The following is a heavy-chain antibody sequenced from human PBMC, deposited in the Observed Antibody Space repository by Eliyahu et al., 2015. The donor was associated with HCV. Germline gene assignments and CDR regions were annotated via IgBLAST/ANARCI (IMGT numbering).Heavy chain of an antibody. Sequence: EVQLVESGGSLVQPGGSLRXSCXAAGFTFSSYSMSWVRQPPGKXLEWVSYISISTSTTYYADSVKGRFTISRDNAEKSLYLQMNSLRAEDTAVYYCTRSSGSFSGVDYWGQGTLVTVSS. CDR1: GFTFSSYS. CDR3: TRSSGSFSGVDY. J-gene: IGHJ4*02. CDR2: ISISTSTT. V-gene: IGHV3-48*01. D-gene: IGHD1-26*01.